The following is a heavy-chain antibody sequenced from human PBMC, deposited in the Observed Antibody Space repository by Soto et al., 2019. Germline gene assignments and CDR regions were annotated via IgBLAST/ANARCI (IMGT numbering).Heavy chain of an antibody. Sequence: PGGSLRLCCRGSGFTFSSHAMNWVRQAPGKGLEWVSVISFDATNKYYADSVRGRFTISRDNSKNTLYLQMDSLRPDDTAIYYCARAHGPYYDSSYYGLARNYFDYWGQGTLVTVSS. CDR2: ISFDATNK. CDR1: GFTFSSHA. J-gene: IGHJ4*02. V-gene: IGHV3-30*04. D-gene: IGHD3-22*01. CDR3: ARAHGPYYDSSYYGLARNYFDY.